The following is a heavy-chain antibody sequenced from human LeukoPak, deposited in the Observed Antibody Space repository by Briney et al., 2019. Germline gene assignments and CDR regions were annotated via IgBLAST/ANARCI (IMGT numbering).Heavy chain of an antibody. V-gene: IGHV3-74*01. CDR2: INGDGTST. D-gene: IGHD1-26*01. CDR3: ARVVVGVTSGFQH. CDR1: GFTFSTYW. Sequence: PGGSLRLSCAASGFTFSTYWMHWVRQVPGKGLVWVSRINGDGTSTTYADSVKGRFTISRDNAKNTLYLEMNSLRVEDTAVYYCARVVVGVTSGFQHWGQGTLVTVSS. J-gene: IGHJ1*01.